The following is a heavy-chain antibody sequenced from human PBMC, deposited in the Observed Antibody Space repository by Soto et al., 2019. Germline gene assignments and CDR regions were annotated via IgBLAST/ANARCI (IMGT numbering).Heavy chain of an antibody. Sequence: QVQLVQSGAEVKKPGASVKVSCKASGYTFTSYGISWVRQAPGQGLEWMGWISAYNGNTNYAQKLQGRVTMTTDTSTSTGYMELRSLRSDDTAVYYCARDRSYDILTGYYKSDAFDIWGQGTMVTVSS. CDR2: ISAYNGNT. J-gene: IGHJ3*02. CDR1: GYTFTSYG. V-gene: IGHV1-18*01. CDR3: ARDRSYDILTGYYKSDAFDI. D-gene: IGHD3-9*01.